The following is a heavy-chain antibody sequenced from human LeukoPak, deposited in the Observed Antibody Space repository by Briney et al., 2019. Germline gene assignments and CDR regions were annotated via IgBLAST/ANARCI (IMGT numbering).Heavy chain of an antibody. D-gene: IGHD6-19*01. Sequence: SETLSLTCSVSGGSISSYYWSWIRQPAGKGLEWIGSMYNSGSTNYNPSLKSRVTISVDTSKNQFSLKLTSVTAADTATYYCARYSSGWIDYWGQGTLVTVSS. V-gene: IGHV4-59*01. CDR3: ARYSSGWIDY. J-gene: IGHJ4*02. CDR2: MYNSGST. CDR1: GGSISSYY.